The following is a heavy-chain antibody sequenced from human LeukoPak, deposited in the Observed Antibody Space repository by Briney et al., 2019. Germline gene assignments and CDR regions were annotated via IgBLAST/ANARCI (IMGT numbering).Heavy chain of an antibody. V-gene: IGHV4-34*01. CDR2: INHSGST. CDR3: ARGTWVPSGYFHYYYMDV. Sequence: SETLSLTCAVYGGSFSGYYWSWIRQPPGKGLEWIGEINHSGSTNYNPSLKSRVTISVDTSKNQFSLKLSSVTAADTAVYYCARGTWVPSGYFHYYYMDVWGKGTTVTDSS. CDR1: GGSFSGYY. D-gene: IGHD1-26*01. J-gene: IGHJ6*03.